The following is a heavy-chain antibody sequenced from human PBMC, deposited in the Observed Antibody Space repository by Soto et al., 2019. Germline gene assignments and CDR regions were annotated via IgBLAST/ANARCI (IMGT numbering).Heavy chain of an antibody. J-gene: IGHJ5*02. Sequence: SETLSLTCTISGGSISVYYWNWIRQPPGKGLEWIGEINHSGSTVYNPSLKSRLTISVDTSKNQFSLTLTSVTAADTAVYFCARKLRFLGGNWLDPWGQGTLVTVSS. V-gene: IGHV4-34*01. CDR1: GGSISVYY. CDR2: INHSGST. CDR3: ARKLRFLGGNWLDP. D-gene: IGHD3-3*01.